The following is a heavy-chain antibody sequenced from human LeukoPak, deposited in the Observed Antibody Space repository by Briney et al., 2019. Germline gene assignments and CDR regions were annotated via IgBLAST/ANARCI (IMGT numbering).Heavy chain of an antibody. CDR2: ISYDGSKK. V-gene: IGHV3-30-3*01. CDR3: ARIWDGYSGSDY. Sequence: GGSLRLSCAASGFTFSSYAMHWVRQAPGTGLEWMAVISYDGSKKSYADSLKGRFIISRDNPKDTLYLQMNSLRAEDTAVYYCARIWDGYSGSDYWGQGTLVTVSS. D-gene: IGHD1-26*01. J-gene: IGHJ4*02. CDR1: GFTFSSYA.